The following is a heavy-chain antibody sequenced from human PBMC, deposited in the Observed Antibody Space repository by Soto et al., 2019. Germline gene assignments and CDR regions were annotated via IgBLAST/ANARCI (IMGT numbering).Heavy chain of an antibody. CDR2: INHSGST. CDR3: ARGHSSSSADFGGGNWFDP. V-gene: IGHV4-34*01. D-gene: IGHD6-6*01. CDR1: GGSFSGYY. Sequence: SETLSLTCAVYGGSFSGYYWSWIRQPPGKGLEWIGEINHSGSTNYNPSLKSRVTISVDTSKNQFSLKLSSVTAADTAVYYCARGHSSSSADFGGGNWFDPWGQGTLVTVSS. J-gene: IGHJ5*02.